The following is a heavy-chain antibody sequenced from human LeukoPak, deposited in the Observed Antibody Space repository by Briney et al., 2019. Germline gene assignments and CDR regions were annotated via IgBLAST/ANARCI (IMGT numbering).Heavy chain of an antibody. J-gene: IGHJ4*02. Sequence: ASVKVSCKASGYTFTDYYMHWVRQAPGQGLEWLGWVNPNSGGTKYAQKFQGRVTITRDTSISTAYMELSRLTSDDTAVYYCASLHWISDSTAYTGDYWGQGTLVTVSS. CDR2: VNPNSGGT. D-gene: IGHD3-22*01. CDR1: GYTFTDYY. CDR3: ASLHWISDSTAYTGDY. V-gene: IGHV1-2*02.